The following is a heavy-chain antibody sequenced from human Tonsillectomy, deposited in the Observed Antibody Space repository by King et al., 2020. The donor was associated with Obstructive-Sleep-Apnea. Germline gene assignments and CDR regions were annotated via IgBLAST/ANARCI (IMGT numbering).Heavy chain of an antibody. CDR2: ISGSGGST. V-gene: IGHV3-23*04. J-gene: IGHJ4*02. Sequence: VQLVESGGGLVQPGGSLRLSCAASGFTFSSYAMSWVRQAPGKGLEWVSAISGSGGSTYYADSVKGRRTIARDNSKNTLYLQMNSLRAEDTAVYYCAKSYYYGSGSYEAFRTTQIYYFDYWGQGTLVTVSS. CDR1: GFTFSSYA. D-gene: IGHD3-10*01. CDR3: AKSYYYGSGSYEAFRTTQIYYFDY.